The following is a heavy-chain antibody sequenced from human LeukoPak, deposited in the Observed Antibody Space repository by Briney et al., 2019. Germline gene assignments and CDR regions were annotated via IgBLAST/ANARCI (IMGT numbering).Heavy chain of an antibody. J-gene: IGHJ4*02. V-gene: IGHV3-33*08. CDR1: GFTFSDYY. CDR3: ARDGGSGGDY. D-gene: IGHD2-15*01. CDR2: IWYDGSSE. Sequence: GGSLRLSCAASGFTFSDYYMSWVRQAPGKGLEWVAVIWYDGSSEYYGDSVKGRFTISRDDSKNTLYLQMNSLRAEDTAVYYCARDGGSGGDYWGQGTLVTVSS.